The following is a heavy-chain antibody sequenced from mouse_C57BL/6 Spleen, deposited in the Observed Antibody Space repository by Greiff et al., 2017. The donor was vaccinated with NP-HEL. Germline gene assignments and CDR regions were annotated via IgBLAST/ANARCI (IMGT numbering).Heavy chain of an antibody. CDR3: ARSGGRGGFAY. V-gene: IGHV1-64*01. Sequence: QVQLQQSGAELVKPGASVKLSCKASGYTFTSYWMHWVKQRPGQGLEWIGMIHPNSGSTNYNEKFKSKATLTVDKSSSTAYMQLSSLTSEDSAVYYCARSGGRGGFAYWGQGTLVTVSA. CDR2: IHPNSGST. D-gene: IGHD1-1*01. J-gene: IGHJ3*01. CDR1: GYTFTSYW.